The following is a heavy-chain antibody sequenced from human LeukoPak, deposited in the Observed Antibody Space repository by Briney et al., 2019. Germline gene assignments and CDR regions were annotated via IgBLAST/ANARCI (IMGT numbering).Heavy chain of an antibody. V-gene: IGHV3-21*01. Sequence: PGGSLRLSCAASGFTFSSYNLNWVRQAPGKGLEWVSSISSSGSSIYYADSVKGRFTISRDNAKNSLYLQMNSLRAEDTAVYYCARGWSTPDYWGQGTLVTVSS. CDR3: ARGWSTPDY. CDR1: GFTFSSYN. D-gene: IGHD3-3*01. J-gene: IGHJ4*02. CDR2: ISSSGSSI.